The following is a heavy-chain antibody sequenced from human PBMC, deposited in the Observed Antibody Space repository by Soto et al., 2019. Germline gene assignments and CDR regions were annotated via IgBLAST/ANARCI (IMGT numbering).Heavy chain of an antibody. D-gene: IGHD4-17*01. Sequence: ASVKVSCKASGYTFTSYDINWVRQATGQGLEYLGWMSPNSGNTGYVQKFQGRVTMTWDTSITTAYMELSSLRSEDTAVYFCARGVKYGAYSRWFDPWGQGTLVTVSS. V-gene: IGHV1-8*01. CDR3: ARGVKYGAYSRWFDP. CDR2: MSPNSGNT. CDR1: GYTFTSYD. J-gene: IGHJ5*02.